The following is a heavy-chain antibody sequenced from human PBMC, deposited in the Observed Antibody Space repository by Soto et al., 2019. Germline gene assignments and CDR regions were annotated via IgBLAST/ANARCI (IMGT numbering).Heavy chain of an antibody. Sequence: GLEWMGGIIPIFGTANYAQKFQGRVTITADESTRTAYMELSSLRSEDTAVYSCARLGTATGFGGRDAWGQGTTVTVS. V-gene: IGHV1-69*01. CDR3: ARLGTATGFGGRDA. D-gene: IGHD1-26*01. J-gene: IGHJ6*02. CDR2: IIPIFGTA.